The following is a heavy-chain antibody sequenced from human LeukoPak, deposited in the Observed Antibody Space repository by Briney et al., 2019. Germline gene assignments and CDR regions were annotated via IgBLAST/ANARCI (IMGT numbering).Heavy chain of an antibody. CDR1: GFTFSSYA. J-gene: IGHJ4*02. CDR3: AKKNLGSGWYFYDY. CDR2: ISGSGGST. Sequence: GGSLRLSCAASGFTFSSYAMSWVRQPPGKGLEWVSAISGSGGSTYYADSVKGRFTISRDNSKNTLYLQMNSLRAEDTAVYYCAKKNLGSGWYFYDYWGQGTLVTVSS. D-gene: IGHD6-19*01. V-gene: IGHV3-23*01.